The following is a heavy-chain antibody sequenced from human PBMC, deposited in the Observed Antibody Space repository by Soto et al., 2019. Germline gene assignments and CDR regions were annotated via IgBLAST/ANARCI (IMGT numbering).Heavy chain of an antibody. D-gene: IGHD5-18*01. Sequence: GESLKISCKGSGYSFTSYWIGWVRQMPGKGLEWMGIIYPGDSDTRYSPSFQGQVTISRDNSKNTLYLQMNSLRAEDTAVYYCARDGFGYSYGESGMDVWGQGTTVTVSS. CDR2: IYPGDSDT. J-gene: IGHJ6*02. CDR1: GYSFTSYW. V-gene: IGHV5-51*01. CDR3: ARDGFGYSYGESGMDV.